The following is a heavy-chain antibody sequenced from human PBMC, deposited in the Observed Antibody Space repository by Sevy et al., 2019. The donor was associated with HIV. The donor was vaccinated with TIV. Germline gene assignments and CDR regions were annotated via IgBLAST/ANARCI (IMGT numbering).Heavy chain of an antibody. CDR3: ARDSRGSGTDFDY. CDR1: GFSFSTYS. V-gene: IGHV3-48*02. CDR2: ISSSSSAI. Sequence: GGSLRLFCAASGFSFSTYSMNWVRQAPGKGLEWVSYISSSSSAIQYADSVKGRFTISRDNAKNSLYLQMNSLRDEDTAMYYCARDSRGSGTDFDYWGQGTLVTVSS. D-gene: IGHD3-10*01. J-gene: IGHJ4*02.